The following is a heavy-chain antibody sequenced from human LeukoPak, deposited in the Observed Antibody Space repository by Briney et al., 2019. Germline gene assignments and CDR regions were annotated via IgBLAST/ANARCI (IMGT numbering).Heavy chain of an antibody. D-gene: IGHD6-19*01. CDR1: GFTFSSYA. CDR3: AKDLRGSGWYQGDY. CDR2: ISASGGST. J-gene: IGHJ4*02. V-gene: IGHV3-23*01. Sequence: GGSLRLSCAASGFTFSSYAMTWVRQAPGKGLEWVSAISASGGSTYYADSVKGRFTISRDNSKNTLYLQMNSLRAEDTAVYYCAKDLRGSGWYQGDYWGQGTLVTVSS.